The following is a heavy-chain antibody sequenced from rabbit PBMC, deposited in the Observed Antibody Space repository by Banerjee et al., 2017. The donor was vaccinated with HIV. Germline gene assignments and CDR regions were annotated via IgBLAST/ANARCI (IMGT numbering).Heavy chain of an antibody. Sequence: QSLEESGGDLVKPGASLTLTCTASGFDLSSYYYMCWVRQAPGKGLEWIGCIYAASSGSTYYASWAKGRFTISKTSSTTVTLQMTSLTAADTATYFCARSSLYAGYAGYGYNLWGPGTLVTVS. V-gene: IGHV1S40*01. J-gene: IGHJ4*01. CDR3: ARSSLYAGYAGYGYNL. CDR1: GFDLSSYYY. D-gene: IGHD7-1*01. CDR2: IYAASSGST.